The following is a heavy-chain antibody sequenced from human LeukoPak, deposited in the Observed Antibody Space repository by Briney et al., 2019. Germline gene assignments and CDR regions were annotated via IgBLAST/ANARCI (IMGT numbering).Heavy chain of an antibody. D-gene: IGHD4-17*01. CDR1: GFTFSSYA. Sequence: GGSLRLSCSASGFTFSSYAMHWVRQAPGKGLEYVSAISSNGGSTYYADSVKGRFTISRDNSKNTLYLQMSSLRAEDTAVYYCARTADYGDYDDFGYFDYWGQGTLVTVSS. CDR3: ARTADYGDYDDFGYFDY. J-gene: IGHJ4*02. V-gene: IGHV3-64D*06. CDR2: ISSNGGST.